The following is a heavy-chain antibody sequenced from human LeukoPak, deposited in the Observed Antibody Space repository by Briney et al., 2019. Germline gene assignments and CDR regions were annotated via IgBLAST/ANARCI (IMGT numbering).Heavy chain of an antibody. V-gene: IGHV3-23*01. CDR3: AKWGDYDVLTGYYVSDY. D-gene: IGHD3-9*01. CDR1: GFTFSNYA. Sequence: GGSLRLSCAASGFTFSNYAMSWDRQAPGKGLEWVSAITGSGGNTYYADSVKGRFTISRDNSKNTVFLQMNSLRAEDADVYYCAKWGDYDVLTGYYVSDYWGQGTLVTVSS. CDR2: ITGSGGNT. J-gene: IGHJ4*02.